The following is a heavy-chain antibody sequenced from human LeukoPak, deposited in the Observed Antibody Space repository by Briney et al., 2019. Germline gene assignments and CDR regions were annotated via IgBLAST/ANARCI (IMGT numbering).Heavy chain of an antibody. V-gene: IGHV4-61*02. CDR3: ARLDSSGYYYPSESFDY. CDR1: GGSISSGSYY. CDR2: IYTSGST. J-gene: IGHJ4*02. D-gene: IGHD3-22*01. Sequence: SQTLSLTCTVSGGSISSGSYYWSWIRQPAGKGLEWIGRIYTSGSTNYNPSLKSRVTISVDTSKNQFSLKLSSVTAADTAVYYCARLDSSGYYYPSESFDYWGQGTLVTVSS.